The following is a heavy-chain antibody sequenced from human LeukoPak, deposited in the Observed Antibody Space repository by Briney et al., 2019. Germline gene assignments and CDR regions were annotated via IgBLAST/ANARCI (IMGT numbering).Heavy chain of an antibody. Sequence: GGSLRLSCAASGFTFSSYAMSWVRQAPGKGLEWVSAISGSGGSTYYADSVKGRFTISRDNSKNTLYLQMNSLRAEDTAVYYCAKDQGLLWFGELSPPNFDYWGQGALVTVSS. D-gene: IGHD3-10*01. J-gene: IGHJ4*02. V-gene: IGHV3-23*01. CDR3: AKDQGLLWFGELSPPNFDY. CDR1: GFTFSSYA. CDR2: ISGSGGST.